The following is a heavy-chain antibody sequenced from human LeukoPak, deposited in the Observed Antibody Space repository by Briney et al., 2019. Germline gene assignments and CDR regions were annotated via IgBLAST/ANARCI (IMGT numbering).Heavy chain of an antibody. CDR1: GYTFTSYG. CDR2: IRAYNGNT. V-gene: IGHV1-18*01. D-gene: IGHD4-17*01. J-gene: IGHJ6*03. Sequence: GASVKVSCKASGYTFTSYGISWVRQAPGQGLEWMGWIRAYNGNTNYAQKLQGRVTMTTDTSTSTAYMELRSLRSDGTAVYYCARVLGYGDYYYYYMDVWGKGTTVTVSS. CDR3: ARVLGYGDYYYYYMDV.